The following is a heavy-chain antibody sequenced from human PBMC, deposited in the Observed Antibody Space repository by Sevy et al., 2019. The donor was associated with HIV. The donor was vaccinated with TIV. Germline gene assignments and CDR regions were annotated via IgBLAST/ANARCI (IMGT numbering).Heavy chain of an antibody. Sequence: GGPLRLSCAASGFTFSGSAMHWVRQASGKGLEWVGRIRSKANSYATAYAASVKGRFTISRDDSKNTAYLQMNSLKTEDTAVYYCTRPNYYGSGSYSDPRTNYYGMDVWGQGTTVTVSS. CDR2: IRSKANSYAT. J-gene: IGHJ6*02. V-gene: IGHV3-73*01. CDR3: TRPNYYGSGSYSDPRTNYYGMDV. CDR1: GFTFSGSA. D-gene: IGHD3-10*01.